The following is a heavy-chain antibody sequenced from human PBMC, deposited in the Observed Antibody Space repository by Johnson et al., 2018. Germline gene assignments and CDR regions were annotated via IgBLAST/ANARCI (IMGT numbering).Heavy chain of an antibody. CDR2: VKSKRDGGTT. J-gene: IGHJ6*04. D-gene: IGHD1-20*01. Sequence: VQLVQSGGGLVKPGGSLRVSCAASGFTFSNAWMTWVRQAPGRGLEWVGRVKSKRDGGTTDYTAPVKGRFTISRADSRNTLYLQMSSLKTEDTAVYYCTTDVLISGTTDYFYYAMDVWGEGTTVTVSS. V-gene: IGHV3-15*01. CDR3: TTDVLISGTTDYFYYAMDV. CDR1: GFTFSNAW.